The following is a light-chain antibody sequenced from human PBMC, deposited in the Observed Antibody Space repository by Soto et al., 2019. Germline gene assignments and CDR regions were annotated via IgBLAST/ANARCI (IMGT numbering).Light chain of an antibody. V-gene: IGKV1-39*01. Sequence: DIQMTQSPSSLSASVGDRVTITCRASQSISSYLNWYQQKPGKAPKLLIYAASSLRSGVPSRFSGSGSGTDFTLTINNLQPEDFATYYCQQSYSTLWTFGQGTKVDIK. CDR2: AAS. J-gene: IGKJ1*01. CDR3: QQSYSTLWT. CDR1: QSISSY.